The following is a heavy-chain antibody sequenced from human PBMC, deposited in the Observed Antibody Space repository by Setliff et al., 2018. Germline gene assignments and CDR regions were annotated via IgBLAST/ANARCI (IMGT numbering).Heavy chain of an antibody. Sequence: GESLKISCAASGFNFRTYTMNWVRQAPGKGLEWVSYMSSSSSYIYYADSVKGRFTISRDNAKNSLYLQVNSLGAEDTALYYCARAHRYFSDTSGYFYDQGRSAFDVWGQGTMVTVSS. J-gene: IGHJ3*01. V-gene: IGHV3-21*04. CDR1: GFNFRTYT. CDR3: ARAHRYFSDTSGYFYDQGRSAFDV. CDR2: MSSSSSYI. D-gene: IGHD3-22*01.